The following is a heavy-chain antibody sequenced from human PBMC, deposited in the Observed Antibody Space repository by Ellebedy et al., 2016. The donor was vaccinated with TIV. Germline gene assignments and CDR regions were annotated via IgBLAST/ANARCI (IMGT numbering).Heavy chain of an antibody. D-gene: IGHD3-3*01. CDR3: ATREWQDPMDV. CDR1: GYTFTTYA. J-gene: IGHJ6*02. CDR2: ISVGTGYI. Sequence: ASVKVSXXASGYTFTTYAMYWVRQAPGQGPEGVGWISVGTGYIKYSQKFQGRVSITSDTSASMLYMELSSLRSEDTAVYYCATREWQDPMDVWGQGTTVTISS. V-gene: IGHV1-3*01.